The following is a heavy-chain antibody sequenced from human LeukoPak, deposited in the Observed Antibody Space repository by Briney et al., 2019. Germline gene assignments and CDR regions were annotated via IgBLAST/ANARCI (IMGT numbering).Heavy chain of an antibody. Sequence: ASVKVTCKDSGYTFTVYYMHWVRQAPGQGLGWMGWINPNSGGTNYAQKFQGRVTMTRDTSISTAYMELSRLRSDDTAVYYCAREAYSGSYGYWGQGTLVTVSS. CDR3: AREAYSGSYGY. V-gene: IGHV1-2*02. D-gene: IGHD1-26*01. J-gene: IGHJ4*02. CDR1: GYTFTVYY. CDR2: INPNSGGT.